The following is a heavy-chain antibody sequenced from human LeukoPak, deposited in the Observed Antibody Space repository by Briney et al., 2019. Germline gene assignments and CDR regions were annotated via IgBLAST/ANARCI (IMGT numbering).Heavy chain of an antibody. Sequence: ASVKVSCKASGYTFTNYGINWVRQAPGQGLEWMGWISAYNGNTNYAQKLQGRVTMTTDTSTSTAYMELRSLRSDDTAVYYCARFGGRWELSYFDYWGQGTLVTVSS. J-gene: IGHJ4*02. D-gene: IGHD1-26*01. CDR1: GYTFTNYG. CDR3: ARFGGRWELSYFDY. V-gene: IGHV1-18*01. CDR2: ISAYNGNT.